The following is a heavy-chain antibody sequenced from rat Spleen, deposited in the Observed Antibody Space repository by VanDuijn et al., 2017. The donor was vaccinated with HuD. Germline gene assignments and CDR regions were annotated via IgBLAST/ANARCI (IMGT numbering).Heavy chain of an antibody. CDR1: GFSLSSHG. V-gene: IGHV2S61*01. J-gene: IGHJ3*01. CDR3: ASQHWFAY. CDR2: IWGNGDT. Sequence: QVQLKESGPGLVQPSQTLSLTCTVSGFSLSSHGVIWVRQPPGKGLEWMGVIWGNGDTNYKSALKSRLSISRDTSKSQVFLKMNNMQSEDTAMYFCASQHWFAYWGQGTLVTVSS.